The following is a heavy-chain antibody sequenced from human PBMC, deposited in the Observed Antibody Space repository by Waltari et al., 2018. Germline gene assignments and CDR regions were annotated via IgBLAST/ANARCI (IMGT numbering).Heavy chain of an antibody. V-gene: IGHV3-23*04. CDR1: GFTFSNYA. J-gene: IGHJ4*02. Sequence: EVQLVESGGGLIQPGGSLRLSCVTSGFTFSNYAMNWVRQAPGKGLEWVSIVSGRGGTPYYEDSVKGRFTISRDNSKNTLYRQMNSLRAEDTAVYYCVPRGDGGGQGILVIVSS. D-gene: IGHD3-10*01. CDR2: VSGRGGTP. CDR3: VPRGDG.